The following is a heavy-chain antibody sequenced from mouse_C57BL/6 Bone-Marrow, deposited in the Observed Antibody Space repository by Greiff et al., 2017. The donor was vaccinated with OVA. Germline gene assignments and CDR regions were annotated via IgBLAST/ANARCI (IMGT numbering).Heavy chain of an antibody. D-gene: IGHD2-13*01. J-gene: IGHJ2*01. CDR2: ISNGGGST. Sequence: EVKLVESGGGLVQPGGSLKLSCAASGFTFSDYYMYWVRQTPEKRLEWVAYISNGGGSTYYPDTVKGRFTISRDNAKNTLYLQMSRLKSEDTAMYYCARHEGDHFDYWGQGTTLTVAS. CDR1: GFTFSDYY. CDR3: ARHEGDHFDY. V-gene: IGHV5-12*01.